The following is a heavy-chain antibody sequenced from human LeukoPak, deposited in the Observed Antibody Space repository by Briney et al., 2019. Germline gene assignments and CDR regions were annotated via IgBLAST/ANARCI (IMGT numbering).Heavy chain of an antibody. D-gene: IGHD6-19*01. Sequence: PGRSLRPSCAASGFTFSSYGMHWVRQAPGKGLEWVAVIWYDGSNKYYADSVKGRFTISRDNSKNTLYLQMNSLRAEDPAVYYCAKDRYSSGWYGSDYWGQGTLVTVSS. V-gene: IGHV3-33*06. CDR1: GFTFSSYG. CDR2: IWYDGSNK. J-gene: IGHJ4*02. CDR3: AKDRYSSGWYGSDY.